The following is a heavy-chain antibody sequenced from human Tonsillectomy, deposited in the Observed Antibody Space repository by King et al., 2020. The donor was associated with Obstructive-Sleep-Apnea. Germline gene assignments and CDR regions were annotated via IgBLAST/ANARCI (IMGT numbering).Heavy chain of an antibody. CDR1: GFTFSSYA. V-gene: IGHV3-23*04. D-gene: IGHD1-26*01. J-gene: IGHJ4*02. Sequence: VQLVESGGGLVQPGGSLRLSCAASGFTFSSYAMSWVRQAPGKGLEWVSVISGSGGSTYYADSVKGRFTIPRDNSKNTLYLQMNSLRAEDTAVYYCAPDPGIGTYYFDYWGQGTLVTVSS. CDR3: APDPGIGTYYFDY. CDR2: ISGSGGST.